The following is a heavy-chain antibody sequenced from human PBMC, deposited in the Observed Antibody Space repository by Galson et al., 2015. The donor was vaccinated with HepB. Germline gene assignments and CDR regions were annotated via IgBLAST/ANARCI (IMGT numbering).Heavy chain of an antibody. CDR2: ISSSGGTT. CDR3: VEDLPPVTVVVTRDF. V-gene: IGHV3-64D*06. CDR1: GFTFSNFG. J-gene: IGHJ4*02. Sequence: SLRLSCAASGFTFSNFGMHWVRQAPGKGLEHVSAISSSGGTTYYADSVKGRFTISRDNSKNTLYLQMSSLRAEDTAVFYCVEDLPPVTVVVTRDFWGQGTLVTVSS. D-gene: IGHD3-22*01.